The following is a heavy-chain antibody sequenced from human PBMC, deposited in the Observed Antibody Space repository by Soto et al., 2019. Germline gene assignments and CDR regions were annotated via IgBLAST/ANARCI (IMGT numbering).Heavy chain of an antibody. V-gene: IGHV3-23*01. D-gene: IGHD6-19*01. CDR1: GFTFSSYA. CDR2: ISGSGGST. Sequence: EVQLLESGGGLVQPGGSLRLSCAASGFTFSSYAMSWVRQAPGKGLEWVSAISGSGGSTYYADSVKGRFTISRDNSKNTRYLQMNSLRAEDTAVYYCAKEPGIAVAGTGPFDPWGQGTLVTVSS. J-gene: IGHJ5*02. CDR3: AKEPGIAVAGTGPFDP.